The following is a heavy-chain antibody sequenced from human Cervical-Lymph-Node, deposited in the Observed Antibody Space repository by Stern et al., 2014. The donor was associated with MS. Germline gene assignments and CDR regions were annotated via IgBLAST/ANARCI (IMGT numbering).Heavy chain of an antibody. J-gene: IGHJ4*02. Sequence: QVQLVQSGAEVKKPGSSVKVSCTASGGTFSIYAINWVRQAPGQGPEWMGGIIPIVGTANYAQKFQGRVTITADESTSTAYMELSSLRSEDTAVYYCARDRRHYDTRGGSYFDSWGQGTLVTVSS. CDR2: IIPIVGTA. V-gene: IGHV1-69*01. CDR1: GGTFSIYA. CDR3: ARDRRHYDTRGGSYFDS. D-gene: IGHD3-16*01.